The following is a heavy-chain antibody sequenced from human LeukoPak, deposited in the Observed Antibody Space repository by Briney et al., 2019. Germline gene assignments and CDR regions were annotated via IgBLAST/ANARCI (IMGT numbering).Heavy chain of an antibody. CDR3: AGGTGITGTTFGY. V-gene: IGHV3-21*01. Sequence: GGSLRLSCAASGFTFSSYSMNWVRQAPGKGLEWVSSISSSSSYIYYADSVKGRFTISRDNAKNSLYLQMNSLRAEDTAVYYCAGGTGITGTTFGYWGQGTLVTVSS. CDR2: ISSSSSYI. J-gene: IGHJ4*02. D-gene: IGHD1-7*01. CDR1: GFTFSSYS.